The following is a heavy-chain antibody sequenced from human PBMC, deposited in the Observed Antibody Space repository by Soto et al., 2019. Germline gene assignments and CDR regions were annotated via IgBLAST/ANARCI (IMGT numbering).Heavy chain of an antibody. D-gene: IGHD5-12*01. V-gene: IGHV3-23*01. J-gene: IGHJ4*02. CDR2: LSGNGAGT. Sequence: EVQLLESGGGLVQPGGSLRLSCAASGFTVSTYAMSWVRQTPGQGLEWVSALSGNGAGTYYTDSVKGRFTISRDISKNTPYLQINSPRNEDTALYYCAKGRVSSYCGYSGYFDYWGQGFLVTVSS. CDR1: GFTVSTYA. CDR3: AKGRVSSYCGYSGYFDY.